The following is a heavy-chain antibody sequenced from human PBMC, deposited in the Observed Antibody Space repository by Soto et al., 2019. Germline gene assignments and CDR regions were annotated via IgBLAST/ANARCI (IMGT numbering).Heavy chain of an antibody. CDR1: GFTVSSKY. Sequence: EVHLVESGGGLVQPGGSLRLSCAASGFTVSSKYMSWVRQAPGKGLEWVSLIQSGGPTYYAGSVKGRFTISGDTSENTLHLQMDVLRAEDTAVYYCARDDVLCDGGRCYGVPLDVWVKGTTVTVPS. V-gene: IGHV3-66*01. CDR2: IQSGGPT. CDR3: ARDDVLCDGGRCYGVPLDV. D-gene: IGHD2-15*01. J-gene: IGHJ6*03.